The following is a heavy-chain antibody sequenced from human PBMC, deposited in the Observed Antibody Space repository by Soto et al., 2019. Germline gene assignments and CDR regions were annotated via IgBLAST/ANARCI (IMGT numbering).Heavy chain of an antibody. CDR1: GRTFSSYA. CDR3: ARVAEKYCSGGSCSKYYFDY. J-gene: IGHJ4*02. V-gene: IGHV1-69*13. CDR2: IIPIFGTA. D-gene: IGHD2-15*01. Sequence: SVKVSCKASGRTFSSYAISWVRQAPGQGLEWMGGIIPIFGTANYAQKFQGRVTITADESTSTAYMELSSLRSEDTAVYYCARVAEKYCSGGSCSKYYFDYWGQGTLVTVSS.